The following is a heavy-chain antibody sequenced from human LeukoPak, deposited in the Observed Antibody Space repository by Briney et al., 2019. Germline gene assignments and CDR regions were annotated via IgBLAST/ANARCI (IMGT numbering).Heavy chain of an antibody. D-gene: IGHD4-17*01. V-gene: IGHV3-30*02. CDR2: IRYDGSNK. CDR1: GFTFSSYG. Sequence: GGSLRLSCAASGFTFSSYGMHWVRQAPGKGLEWVAFIRYDGSNKYYADSVKGRFTISRDNSKNTLYLQMNSLRAEDTAVCYCAKDTIYGDYVYDYWGQGTLVTVSS. J-gene: IGHJ4*02. CDR3: AKDTIYGDYVYDY.